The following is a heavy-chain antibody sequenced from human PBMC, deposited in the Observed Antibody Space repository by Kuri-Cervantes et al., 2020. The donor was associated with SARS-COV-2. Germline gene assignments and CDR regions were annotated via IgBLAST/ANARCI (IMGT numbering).Heavy chain of an antibody. Sequence: GESLKISCAASGFSFSTYWMNWVRQAPGKGLEWVANIKQDDTEYYYVDSVRGRFTISRDNARNSPYLQMNSLRAEDTAVYYCARDPHITLIRGAYFDLWGRGTLVTVSS. CDR1: GFSFSTYW. CDR3: ARDPHITLIRGAYFDL. J-gene: IGHJ2*01. CDR2: IKQDDTEY. V-gene: IGHV3-7*01. D-gene: IGHD3-10*01.